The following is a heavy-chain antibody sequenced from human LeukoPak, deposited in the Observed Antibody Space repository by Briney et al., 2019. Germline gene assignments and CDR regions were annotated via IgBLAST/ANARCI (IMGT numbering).Heavy chain of an antibody. CDR1: GFTFSSYG. D-gene: IGHD6-19*01. CDR2: IYSGGST. J-gene: IGHJ4*02. V-gene: IGHV3-53*01. CDR3: ARELVGRSSGWYVDY. Sequence: GGSLRLSCAASGFTFSSYGMHWVRQAPGKGLEWVSVIYSGGSTYYADSVKGRFTISRDNSKNTLYLQMNSLRAEDTAVYYCARELVGRSSGWYVDYWGQGTLVTVSS.